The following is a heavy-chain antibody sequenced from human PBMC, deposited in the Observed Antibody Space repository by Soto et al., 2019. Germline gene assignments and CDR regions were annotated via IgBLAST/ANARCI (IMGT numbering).Heavy chain of an antibody. CDR3: ARDPGIAAAEYYFDY. CDR1: GFPFRDYY. CDR2: ISSSGSTI. D-gene: IGHD6-13*01. V-gene: IGHV3-11*01. J-gene: IGHJ4*02. Sequence: XVALRLSCAASGFPFRDYYMSWMRQAPGKGLAWVSYISSSGSTIYYADSVKGRFTIARDNAKNSLYLQMNSLRAEDTAVYYCARDPGIAAAEYYFDYWDQGTRVTVSS.